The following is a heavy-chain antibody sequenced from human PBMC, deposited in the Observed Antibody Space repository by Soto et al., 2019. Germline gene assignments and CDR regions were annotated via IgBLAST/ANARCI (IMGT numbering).Heavy chain of an antibody. CDR2: IYYSGST. CDR3: ARSYDYVWGSYRYTGGKAFDY. J-gene: IGHJ4*02. Sequence: TSETLSLTCTVSGGSISSYYWSWIRQPPGKGLEWIGYIYYSGSTNYNPSLKSRVTISVDTSKNQFSLKLSSVTAADTAVYYCARSYDYVWGSYRYTGGKAFDYWGQGTLVTVSS. CDR1: GGSISSYY. D-gene: IGHD3-16*02. V-gene: IGHV4-59*08.